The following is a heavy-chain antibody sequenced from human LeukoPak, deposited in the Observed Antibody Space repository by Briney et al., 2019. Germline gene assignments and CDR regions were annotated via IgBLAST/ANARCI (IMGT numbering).Heavy chain of an antibody. CDR1: GGSIRSSY. CDR2: IYTSGST. Sequence: SETLSLTCTVSGGSIRSSYWSWFRQPAGKGLEWIGRIYTSGSTNYNPSLKSRVTMSLDTSKNHFSLNLRSVTAADTAVYFCATDDYDSAVYSYWGQGTLVTVSP. V-gene: IGHV4-4*07. J-gene: IGHJ4*02. CDR3: ATDDYDSAVYSY. D-gene: IGHD3-22*01.